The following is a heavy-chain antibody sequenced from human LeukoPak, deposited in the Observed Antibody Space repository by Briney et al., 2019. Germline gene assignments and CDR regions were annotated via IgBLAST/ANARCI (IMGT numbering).Heavy chain of an antibody. CDR3: ARGRTAYDNRAHL. CDR2: IIPSREIT. J-gene: IGHJ5*02. V-gene: IGHV1-69*02. CDR1: GGTLSKYN. D-gene: IGHD5-12*01. Sequence: SVKVSCKASGGTLSKYNVNWVRQAPGQGVEWMGRIIPSREITNYAQRFQGRVTITADKSASTAYMELSSLGSDDTAVYYCARGRTAYDNRAHLWGQGTLLTVSS.